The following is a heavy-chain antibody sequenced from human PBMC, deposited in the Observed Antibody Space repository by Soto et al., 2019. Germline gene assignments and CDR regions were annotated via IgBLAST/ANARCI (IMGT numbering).Heavy chain of an antibody. V-gene: IGHV4-34*01. CDR3: ASENYDILTGYRRFDP. CDR2: INHSGST. J-gene: IGHJ5*02. CDR1: GESFSGYY. Sequence: SETLSLTCAVYGESFSGYYWSWICQPPGKGLEWIGEINHSGSTNYNPSLKSRVTISVDTSKNQFSLKLSSVTAADTAVYYCASENYDILTGYRRFDPWGQGTLVTGSS. D-gene: IGHD3-9*01.